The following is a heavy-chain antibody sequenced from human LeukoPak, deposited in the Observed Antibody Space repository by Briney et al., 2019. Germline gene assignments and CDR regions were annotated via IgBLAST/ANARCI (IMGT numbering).Heavy chain of an antibody. CDR2: IIPIFGTA. V-gene: IGHV1-69*05. CDR1: GGTFSSYA. Sequence: SVKVSCKASGGTFSSYAISWVRQAPGQGLEWMGGIIPIFGTANYAQKFQGRVTMTRDMSTSTVYMELSSLRSEDTAVYYCARGVVVITPFDYWGQGTLVTVSS. CDR3: ARGVVVITPFDY. D-gene: IGHD3-22*01. J-gene: IGHJ4*02.